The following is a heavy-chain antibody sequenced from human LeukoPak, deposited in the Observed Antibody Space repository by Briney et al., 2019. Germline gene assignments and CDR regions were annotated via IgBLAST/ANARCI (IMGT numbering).Heavy chain of an antibody. D-gene: IGHD3-22*01. CDR1: GFTFSSYS. J-gene: IGHJ4*02. V-gene: IGHV3-21*01. CDR2: ISSSSSYI. Sequence: GGSLRLSCAASGFTFSSYSMNWVRQAPGKGLEWVPSISSSSSYIYYADSVKGRFTISRDNAKNSLYLQMNSLRAEDTAVYYCARDLNYYDSSGSDYWGQGTLVTVSS. CDR3: ARDLNYYDSSGSDY.